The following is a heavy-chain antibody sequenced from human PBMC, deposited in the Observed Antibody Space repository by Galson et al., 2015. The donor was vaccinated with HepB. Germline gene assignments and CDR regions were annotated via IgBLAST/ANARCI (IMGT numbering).Heavy chain of an antibody. Sequence: SVKVSCKASGGTFSSYAISWVRQAPGQGLEWMGGIIPIFGTANYAQKFQGRVTITADESTSTAYMELSSLRSEDTAVYYCARFHDFWSGHGGYYYMDVWGKGTTVTVSS. J-gene: IGHJ6*03. V-gene: IGHV1-69*13. CDR3: ARFHDFWSGHGGYYYMDV. CDR1: GGTFSSYA. CDR2: IIPIFGTA. D-gene: IGHD3-3*01.